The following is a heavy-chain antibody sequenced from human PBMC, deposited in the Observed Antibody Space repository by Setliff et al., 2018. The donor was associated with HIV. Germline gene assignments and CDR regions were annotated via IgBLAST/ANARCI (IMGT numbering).Heavy chain of an antibody. CDR2: INTNTGNP. CDR1: GYTFTDYA. Sequence: ASVKVSCKASGYTFTDYAMNWVRQAPGQGLEWMGWINTNTGNPTYAQGFTGRFVFSLDTSVSTTYPQISSLKAEDTAVYYCARDSPLAFDYWGQGTLVTVS. D-gene: IGHD3-16*01. CDR3: ARDSPLAFDY. V-gene: IGHV7-4-1*02. J-gene: IGHJ4*02.